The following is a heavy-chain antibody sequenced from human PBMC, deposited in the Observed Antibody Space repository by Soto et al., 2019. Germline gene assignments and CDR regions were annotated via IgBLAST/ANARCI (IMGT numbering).Heavy chain of an antibody. CDR1: GYTFTSSA. Sequence: SVKVSCKASGYTFTSSAMQWVRQARGQRLEWIGWIVVGSGNTNYAQKFQERVTITRDMSTSTAYMELSSLRSEDTAVYYCEEGGPWERDYYSYRDVWGKGTTVTVSS. V-gene: IGHV1-58*02. D-gene: IGHD1-26*01. CDR2: IVVGSGNT. J-gene: IGHJ6*03. CDR3: EEGGPWERDYYSYRDV.